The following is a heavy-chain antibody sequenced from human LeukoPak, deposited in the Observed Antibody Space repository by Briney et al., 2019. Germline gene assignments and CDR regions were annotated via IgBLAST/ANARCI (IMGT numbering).Heavy chain of an antibody. CDR1: GGSFSGYY. D-gene: IGHD3-22*01. V-gene: IGHV4-34*01. CDR3: ARPKSSGYYRLVAFDI. Sequence: PSETLSLTCAVYGGSFSGYYWSWIRQPPGKGLEWIGEINHSGSTNYNPSLKSRVTISVDTSKNQFSLKLSSVTAADTAVYYSARPKSSGYYRLVAFDIWGQGTMVTVSS. CDR2: INHSGST. J-gene: IGHJ3*02.